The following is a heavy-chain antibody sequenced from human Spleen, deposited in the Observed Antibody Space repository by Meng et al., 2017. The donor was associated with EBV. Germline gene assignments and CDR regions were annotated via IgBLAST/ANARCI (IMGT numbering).Heavy chain of an antibody. CDR1: XXTFNDYA. CDR3: ARGEADLVVVIAIPYFDS. D-gene: IGHD2-21*01. V-gene: IGHV1-69*06. J-gene: IGHJ4*02. Sequence: QVQVVQSGAEVKKXXSXVKVSXXAXXXTFNDYAFSWVRQAPGQGLEWMGGIIPIFGTPKFAQKFQGRITITADKSTTTAYMELSSLRSDDTAVYYCARGEADLVVVIAIPYFDSWGQGTLVPVSS. CDR2: IIPIFGTP.